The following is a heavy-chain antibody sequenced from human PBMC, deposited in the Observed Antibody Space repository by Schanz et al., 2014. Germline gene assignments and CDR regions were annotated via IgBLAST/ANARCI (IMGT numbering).Heavy chain of an antibody. V-gene: IGHV3-13*01. Sequence: VQLVESGGGLVKPGRSLRLSCAAYGFTISSYSMNWVRQGTGKGLEWVSTIGYLGDTYYPDSVKGRFTVSRDSGQNSLYLQMNSLRAGDTAVYYCARGTDWNLHYWGQGALVTVSS. D-gene: IGHD1-1*01. J-gene: IGHJ4*02. CDR2: IGYLGDT. CDR3: ARGTDWNLHY. CDR1: GFTISSYS.